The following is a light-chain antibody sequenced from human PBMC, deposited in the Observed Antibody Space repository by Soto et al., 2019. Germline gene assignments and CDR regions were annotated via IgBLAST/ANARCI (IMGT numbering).Light chain of an antibody. V-gene: IGLV4-60*02. CDR3: ETWDSNTRV. J-gene: IGLJ3*02. CDR1: SGHSSYI. CDR2: LEGSGSY. Sequence: QSVLTQSSSASASLGSSVKLTCTLSSGHSSYIIAWHQQQPGKAPRYLMKLEGSGSYNKGSGVPDRFSGSSSGADRYLTSSTLQFEDEADFYCETWDSNTRVFGGGTKLTVL.